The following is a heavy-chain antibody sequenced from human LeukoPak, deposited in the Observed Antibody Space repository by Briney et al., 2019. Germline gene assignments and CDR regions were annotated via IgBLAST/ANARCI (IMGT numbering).Heavy chain of an antibody. CDR2: IYYSGST. J-gene: IGHJ5*02. CDR1: GGSFSGYY. CDR3: ARRAGYCSSTSCYESLSWFDP. V-gene: IGHV4-59*08. D-gene: IGHD2-2*01. Sequence: PSETLSLTCAVYGGSFSGYYWSWIRQPPGKGLEWIGYIYYSGSTNYNPSLKSRVIISVDTSKNQFSLKLSSVTAADTAVYYCARRAGYCSSTSCYESLSWFDPWGQGTLVTVSS.